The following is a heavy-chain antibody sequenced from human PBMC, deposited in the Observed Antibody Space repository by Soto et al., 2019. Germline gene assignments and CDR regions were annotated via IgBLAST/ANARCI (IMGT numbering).Heavy chain of an antibody. CDR2: IIPIFGTA. CDR3: ARDDSGYSGSHYIDYFNF. CDR1: GGTFSSYA. D-gene: IGHD1-26*01. J-gene: IGHJ4*02. Sequence: SVKVSCTASGGTFSSYAISWVRQAPGQGLEWMGGIIPIFGTANYAQKFQGRVTITADESTSTAYMELSSLRSEDTAIYYCARDDSGYSGSHYIDYFNFWGPGTLVTVSS. V-gene: IGHV1-69*13.